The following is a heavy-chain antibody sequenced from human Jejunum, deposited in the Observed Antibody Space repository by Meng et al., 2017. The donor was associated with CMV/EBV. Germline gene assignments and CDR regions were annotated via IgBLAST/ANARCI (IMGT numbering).Heavy chain of an antibody. V-gene: IGHV4-59*02. CDR1: VGSVTGSS. J-gene: IGHJ5*02. CDR2: IYSTGRT. D-gene: IGHD1-14*01. CDR3: TRDVLLGTHNWFDP. Sequence: VSVGSVTGSSWSWVRQPPGKGPEWIGYIYSTGRTDYIPSLKSRVTLSVDTSKNQFSLKLNSVTAAETAVYYCTRDVLLGTHNWFDPWGRGTLVTVSS.